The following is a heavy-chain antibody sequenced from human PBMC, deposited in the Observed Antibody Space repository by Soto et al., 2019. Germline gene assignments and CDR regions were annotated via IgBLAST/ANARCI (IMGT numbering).Heavy chain of an antibody. CDR2: IYSSGST. CDR1: GGSVGSGTHY. D-gene: IGHD2-2*02. Sequence: PSETLSLTCTVSGGSVGSGTHYWSWIRQPPGKRLEWIGFIYSSGSTNYNPSLKSRVTMSVDTSKNQFSLKLRSVIVADTAVYHCARFVRSCSGTTCYTRADVWGQGTTVIVYS. CDR3: ARFVRSCSGTTCYTRADV. J-gene: IGHJ6*02. V-gene: IGHV4-61*01.